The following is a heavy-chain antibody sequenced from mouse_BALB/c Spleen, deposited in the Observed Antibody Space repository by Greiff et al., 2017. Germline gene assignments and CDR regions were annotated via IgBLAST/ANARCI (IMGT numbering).Heavy chain of an antibody. CDR2: ISSGSSTI. J-gene: IGHJ2*01. CDR3: ARSPITTVVAPFDY. D-gene: IGHD1-1*01. V-gene: IGHV5-17*02. CDR1: GFTFSSFG. Sequence: EVKVVESGGGLVQPGGSRKLSCAASGFTFSSFGMHWVRQAPEKGLEWVAYISSGSSTIYYADTVKGRFTISRDNPKNTLFLQMTSLRSEDTAMYYCARSPITTVVAPFDYWGQGTTRTVSS.